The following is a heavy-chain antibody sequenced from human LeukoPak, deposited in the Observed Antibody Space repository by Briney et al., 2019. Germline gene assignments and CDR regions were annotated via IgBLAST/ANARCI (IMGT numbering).Heavy chain of an antibody. D-gene: IGHD3-16*01. Sequence: SETLSLTCAVYGGSFSGYYWSWIRQPPGKGLEWIGEINRSGSTNYNPSLKSRVTISVDTSKNQFSLKLSSVTAADTAVYYCARAFFLGRGYYYMDVWGKGTTVTVSS. V-gene: IGHV4-34*01. CDR1: GGSFSGYY. CDR3: ARAFFLGRGYYYMDV. J-gene: IGHJ6*03. CDR2: INRSGST.